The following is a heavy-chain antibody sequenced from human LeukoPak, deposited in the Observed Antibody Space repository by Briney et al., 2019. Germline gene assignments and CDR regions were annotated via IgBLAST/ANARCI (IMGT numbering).Heavy chain of an antibody. CDR1: GFTFSSYA. Sequence: GGSLRLSCAASGFTFSSYAVSWVRQAPGKGLEWVSAISGSGTNTYYADSVKGRFTISRDNSKNTLYLQMNSLRADDTAVHYCAKDRRGPSTGWRLFLDYWGQGTLVTVSS. J-gene: IGHJ4*02. V-gene: IGHV3-23*01. D-gene: IGHD6-19*01. CDR2: ISGSGTNT. CDR3: AKDRRGPSTGWRLFLDY.